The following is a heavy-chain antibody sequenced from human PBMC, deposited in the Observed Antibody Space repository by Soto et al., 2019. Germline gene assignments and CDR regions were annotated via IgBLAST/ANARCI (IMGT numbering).Heavy chain of an antibody. V-gene: IGHV1-24*01. D-gene: IGHD1-7*01. J-gene: IGHJ6*02. CDR1: GYTLTDLS. CDR3: ATNLELPPAPSVNYYYYGMDV. CDR2: FDPEDGET. Sequence: ASVKVSCKVSGYTLTDLSMHWVRQAPGKGLEWMGGFDPEDGETIYAQKFQGRVTMTEDTSTDTAYMELSSLRSEDTAVYYCATNLELPPAPSVNYYYYGMDVWGQGTTVTVSS.